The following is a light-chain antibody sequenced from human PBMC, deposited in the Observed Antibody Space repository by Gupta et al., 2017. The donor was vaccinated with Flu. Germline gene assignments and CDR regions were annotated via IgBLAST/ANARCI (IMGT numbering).Light chain of an antibody. V-gene: IGLV3-21*02. Sequence: SYVLTQPPSMSMAPGQPATITCGGDNIGSKTVHWYQQKPGQAPVLVVFDSSDRPSGIPERFSGSNSGNTAALTIGRVEAGDEADYYGQVWDSSSDHHVVFGGGTKLTVL. CDR1: NIGSKT. CDR2: DSS. CDR3: QVWDSSSDHHVV. J-gene: IGLJ2*01.